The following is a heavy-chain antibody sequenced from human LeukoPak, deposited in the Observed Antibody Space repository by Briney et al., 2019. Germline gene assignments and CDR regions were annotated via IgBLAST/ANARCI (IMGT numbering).Heavy chain of an antibody. J-gene: IGHJ4*02. D-gene: IGHD3-10*01. CDR2: INPSGSA. CDR3: ARFGTY. CDR1: GGSFSGYF. V-gene: IGHV4-34*01. Sequence: SSETLSLTCAVSGGSFSGYFWSWIRQPPGKGLEWIGEINPSGSANYNPSLKSRVTISVDTSKNQFSLKLSSVTAAGTAVYYCARFGTYWGQGTLVTVSS.